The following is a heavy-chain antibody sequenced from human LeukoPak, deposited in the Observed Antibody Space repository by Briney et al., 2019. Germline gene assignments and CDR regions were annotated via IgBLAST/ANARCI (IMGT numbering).Heavy chain of an antibody. Sequence: GASVKVSCKASGYTFTSYDINWVRQATGQGLEWMGWMNPNSGNTGYAQKFQGRVTMTRNTSISTAYMELSSLRPEDTAVYYCARGQTPRQARYWFDPWGQGTLVTVSS. CDR1: GYTFTSYD. J-gene: IGHJ5*02. CDR3: ARGQTPRQARYWFDP. V-gene: IGHV1-8*01. CDR2: MNPNSGNT.